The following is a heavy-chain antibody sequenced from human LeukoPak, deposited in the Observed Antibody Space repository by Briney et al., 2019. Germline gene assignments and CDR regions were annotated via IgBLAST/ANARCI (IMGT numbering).Heavy chain of an antibody. D-gene: IGHD6-13*01. V-gene: IGHV3-48*03. Sequence: GGSLNLSCAASGFTFSSYERNWFGQAPGKGLGWVSYISSSGSTIYYADSVKGRFTISRDNAKNSLYLQMNSLRAEDTAVYYCARVSAAAGTFDYWGQGTLVTVSS. J-gene: IGHJ4*02. CDR1: GFTFSSYE. CDR2: ISSSGSTI. CDR3: ARVSAAAGTFDY.